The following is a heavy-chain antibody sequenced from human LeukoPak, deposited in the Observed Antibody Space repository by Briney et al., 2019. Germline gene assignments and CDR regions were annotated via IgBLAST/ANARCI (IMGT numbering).Heavy chain of an antibody. CDR3: AKETAADSILITVDY. Sequence: PRGSLRLSCAASGFTFDDYGMSWVRQAPGKGLEWVSGINWNGGSTGYADSVKGRFTISRDNSKNTLYLQMNNLRAEDTAVYYCAKETAADSILITVDYWGQGTLVTVSS. D-gene: IGHD1-14*01. CDR2: INWNGGST. J-gene: IGHJ4*02. V-gene: IGHV3-20*04. CDR1: GFTFDDYG.